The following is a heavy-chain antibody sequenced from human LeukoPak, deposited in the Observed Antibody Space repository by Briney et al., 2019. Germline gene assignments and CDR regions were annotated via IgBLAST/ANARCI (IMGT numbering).Heavy chain of an antibody. CDR3: ARRGSHCSGSSCYGTFDY. D-gene: IGHD2-15*01. CDR1: GGTFSSYA. J-gene: IGHJ4*02. V-gene: IGHV1-69*05. Sequence: ASVKVSCKASGGTFSSYAISWVRQAPGQGLEWMGGIIPIFGTANYAQKFQGRVTITTDESTSTAYMELSSLRSDDTAVYYCARRGSHCSGSSCYGTFDYWGQGTLVTVSS. CDR2: IIPIFGTA.